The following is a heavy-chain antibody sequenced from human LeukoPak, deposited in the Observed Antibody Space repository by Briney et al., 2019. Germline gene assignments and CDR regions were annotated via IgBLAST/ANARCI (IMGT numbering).Heavy chain of an antibody. CDR1: GGSISSGGYS. CDR3: ASGERYCSGGSCLLPIDY. D-gene: IGHD2-15*01. V-gene: IGHV4-30-2*01. Sequence: SETLSLTCAVSGGSISSGGYSWSWIRQPPGKGLEWIGYIYHSGSTNYNPSLKSRVTISVDTSKNQFSLKLSSVTAADTAVYYCASGERYCSGGSCLLPIDYWGQGTLVTVSS. J-gene: IGHJ4*02. CDR2: IYHSGST.